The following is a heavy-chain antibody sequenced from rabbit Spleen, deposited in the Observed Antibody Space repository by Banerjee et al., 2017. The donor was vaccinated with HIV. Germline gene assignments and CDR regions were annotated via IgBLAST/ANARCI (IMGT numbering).Heavy chain of an antibody. CDR2: IRAGDIGST. Sequence: QEQLEESGGDLVKPGASLTLTCTASGFTLSYYWMCWVRQAPGKGLELIACIRAGDIGSTYYASWAKGRFTISKTSSTTVTLQMTSLTAADAATYFCARDVDTGSTYELRYYRLWGPGTLVTVS. V-gene: IGHV1S45*01. CDR3: ARDVDTGSTYELRYYRL. J-gene: IGHJ4*01. D-gene: IGHD8-1*01. CDR1: GFTLSYYW.